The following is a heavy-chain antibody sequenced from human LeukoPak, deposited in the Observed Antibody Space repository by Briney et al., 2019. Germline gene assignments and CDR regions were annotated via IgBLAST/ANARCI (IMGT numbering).Heavy chain of an antibody. J-gene: IGHJ4*02. CDR1: GFTFSDHA. CDR2: IRNKANSYTT. CDR3: TRLVGAND. V-gene: IGHV3-72*01. Sequence: GGSLRLSCAASGFTFSDHAMDWVRQAPGKGLEWVGRIRNKANSYTTEYAASVQGRFTVSRDDSKNSLYLQVNSMKTEDTAVYYCTRLVGANDWGQGTLVTVSS. D-gene: IGHD1-26*01.